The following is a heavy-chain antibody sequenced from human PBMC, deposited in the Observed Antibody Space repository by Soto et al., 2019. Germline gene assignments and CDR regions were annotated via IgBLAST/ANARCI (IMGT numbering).Heavy chain of an antibody. V-gene: IGHV3-30*18. Sequence: QVQLVESGGGVVQPGRSLRLSCAASGFTFSSYGMHWVRQAPGKGLEWVAVISYDGSNKYYADSVKGRFTISRDNSKNTLYLQMNSLRAEDTAVYYCAKGPKPYYDFWSGYPSPDYWGQGTLVTVSS. CDR3: AKGPKPYYDFWSGYPSPDY. J-gene: IGHJ4*02. D-gene: IGHD3-3*01. CDR1: GFTFSSYG. CDR2: ISYDGSNK.